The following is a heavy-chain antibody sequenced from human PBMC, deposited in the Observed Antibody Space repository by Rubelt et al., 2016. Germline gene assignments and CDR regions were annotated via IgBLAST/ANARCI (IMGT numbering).Heavy chain of an antibody. CDR3: ARDPDYCSGGHCYAFDS. Sequence: CAGSGFTFDASGMHWVRQAPGKALEWVAFIQYDGKKKFYSDSVKGRFTISRDNAKNSLYLQMNSLRDEDTAVYYCARDPDYCSGGHCYAFDSWGQGTLVTVSS. V-gene: IGHV3-33*05. CDR1: GFTFDASG. D-gene: IGHD2-15*01. J-gene: IGHJ4*02. CDR2: IQYDGKKK.